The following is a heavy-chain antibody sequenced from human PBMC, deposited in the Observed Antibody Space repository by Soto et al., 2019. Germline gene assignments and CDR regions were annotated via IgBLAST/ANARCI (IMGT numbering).Heavy chain of an antibody. CDR3: AREYYYDSSGYPN. CDR2: IIPILGIA. Sequence: SVKVSCKASGGTFSSYTISWVRQAPGQGLEWMGRIIPILGIANYAQKFQGRVTITADKSTSTAYMELSSLISEDTAVYYCAREYYYDSSGYPNWGQVTLLTVS. V-gene: IGHV1-69*04. D-gene: IGHD3-22*01. CDR1: GGTFSSYT. J-gene: IGHJ4*02.